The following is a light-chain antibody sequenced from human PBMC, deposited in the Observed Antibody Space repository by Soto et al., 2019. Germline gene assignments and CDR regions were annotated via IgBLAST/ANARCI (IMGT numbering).Light chain of an antibody. CDR1: QSISNH. V-gene: IGKV1-39*01. CDR2: AAS. J-gene: IGKJ1*01. Sequence: DIQMTQSPSTLSASVGDRVTITCRASQSISNHLNWYQQKPGKAPKLLIYAASSLQSGVPSRFSGSGSGTDFTLTISSLQPEDFATYYCQQSYSTPPTFGLGTKVDIK. CDR3: QQSYSTPPT.